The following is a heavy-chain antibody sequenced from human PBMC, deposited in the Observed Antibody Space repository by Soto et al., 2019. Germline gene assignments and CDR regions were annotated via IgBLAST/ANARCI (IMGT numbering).Heavy chain of an antibody. CDR3: KSGLVVNLHY. V-gene: IGHV4-59*12. Sequence: SETLSLTCTVSGGSISSYYWSWIRQPPGKGLEWIGYTYYSGSTNYNPSLKSRVTISVDTSKNQFSLQLNSMTAPDTAASYRKSGLVVNLHYWGEGTLVSVCS. J-gene: IGHJ4*01. CDR1: GGSISSYY. D-gene: IGHD2-15*01. CDR2: TYYSGST.